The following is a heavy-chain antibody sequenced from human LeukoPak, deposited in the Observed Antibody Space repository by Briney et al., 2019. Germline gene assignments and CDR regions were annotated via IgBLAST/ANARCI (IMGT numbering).Heavy chain of an antibody. Sequence: GGSLRLSCAASRFTFSDYYMTWVRQAPGRGLEWVANIKEDGSEKNYVDSVKGRFTISRDNSKDTLSLQMNSLRAEDTAVYYCAKGKWGLAINNFDVWGQGTMVTVSS. V-gene: IGHV3-7*03. J-gene: IGHJ3*01. CDR2: IKEDGSEK. CDR3: AKGKWGLAINNFDV. CDR1: RFTFSDYY. D-gene: IGHD1-26*01.